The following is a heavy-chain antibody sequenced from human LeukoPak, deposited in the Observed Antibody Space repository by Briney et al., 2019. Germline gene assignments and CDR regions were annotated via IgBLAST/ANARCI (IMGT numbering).Heavy chain of an antibody. CDR3: ARAIFGVVMYFDY. CDR1: GFTFSSYA. CDR2: ISGSGGST. Sequence: GGSLRLSCVASGFTFSSYAMSWVRQAPGKGLEWVSVISGSGGSTYYADSVKGRFTISRDNSKNTLYLQMNSLRAEDTAVYYCARAIFGVVMYFDYWGQGTLVTVSS. J-gene: IGHJ4*02. V-gene: IGHV3-23*01. D-gene: IGHD3-3*01.